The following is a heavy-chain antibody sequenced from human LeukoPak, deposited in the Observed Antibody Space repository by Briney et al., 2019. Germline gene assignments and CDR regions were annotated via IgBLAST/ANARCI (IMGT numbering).Heavy chain of an antibody. CDR1: GGSISSYY. V-gene: IGHV4-39*07. CDR3: ARDGAIFGVVIPDY. CDR2: IYYSGST. J-gene: IGHJ4*02. Sequence: TSETLSLTCTVSGGSISSYYWSWIRQPPGKGLEWIGSIYYSGSTYYNPSLKSRVTISVDTSKNQFSLKLSSVTAADTAVYYCARDGAIFGVVIPDYWGQGTLVTVSS. D-gene: IGHD3-3*01.